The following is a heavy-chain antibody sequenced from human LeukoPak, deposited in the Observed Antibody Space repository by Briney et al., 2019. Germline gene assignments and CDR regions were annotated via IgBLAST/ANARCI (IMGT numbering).Heavy chain of an antibody. V-gene: IGHV4-34*01. CDR1: GGSFSGYY. Sequence: SETLSLTCAVHGGSFSGYYWSWIRQPPGKGLEWIGEISHSGSTNYNPSLKSRVTISVDTSKNQFSLKLISVTAADTAVYYCARSVITHYYDYTGYYYYYFDYCGQGTLVTVSS. CDR2: ISHSGST. CDR3: ARSVITHYYDYTGYYYYYFDY. J-gene: IGHJ4*02. D-gene: IGHD3-22*01.